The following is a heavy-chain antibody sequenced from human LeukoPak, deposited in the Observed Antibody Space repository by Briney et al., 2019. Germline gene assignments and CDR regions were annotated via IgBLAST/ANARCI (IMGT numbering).Heavy chain of an antibody. J-gene: IGHJ3*02. CDR2: ISGSSGNT. Sequence: GGSLRLSCAASRFAFSSYAMTWVRQAPGKGLEWVSTISGSSGNTYYADSVKDRFTISRDNSKNTLYLQINSLRAEDTAVYYCAKDAPYYYDSSGYGGAFDIWGQGTMVTVSS. CDR3: AKDAPYYYDSSGYGGAFDI. V-gene: IGHV3-23*01. CDR1: RFAFSSYA. D-gene: IGHD3-22*01.